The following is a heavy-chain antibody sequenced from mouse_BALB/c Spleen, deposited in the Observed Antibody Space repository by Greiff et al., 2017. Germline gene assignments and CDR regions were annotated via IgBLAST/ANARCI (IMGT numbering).Heavy chain of an antibody. CDR2: ISCYNGAT. J-gene: IGHJ2*01. V-gene: IGHV1S30*01. D-gene: IGHD1-1*01. CDR3: ARDGYGSSWDY. Sequence: VQLQQSGPELVKPGASVKISCKASGYSFTGYYMHWVKQSHGKSLEWIGYISCYNGATSYNQKFKGKATFTVDTSSSTAYMELRSLTSEDSAVYDYARDGYGSSWDYWGKGTTLKSPQ. CDR1: GYSFTGYY.